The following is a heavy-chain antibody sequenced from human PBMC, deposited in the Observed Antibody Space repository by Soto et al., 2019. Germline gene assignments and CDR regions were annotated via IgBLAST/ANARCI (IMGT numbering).Heavy chain of an antibody. CDR2: ISWNSGSI. CDR1: GFTFDDYA. CDR3: ARDHRYALDI. J-gene: IGHJ3*02. V-gene: IGHV3-9*01. Sequence: EVQLVESGGGLVQPGRSLRLSCAASGFTFDDYAMHWVRQAPGKGLEWVSGISWNSGSIGYADSVKGRFTISRDNAKNSLYLQMNSLRDEDTAVYYCARDHRYALDIWGQGTRVTVSS.